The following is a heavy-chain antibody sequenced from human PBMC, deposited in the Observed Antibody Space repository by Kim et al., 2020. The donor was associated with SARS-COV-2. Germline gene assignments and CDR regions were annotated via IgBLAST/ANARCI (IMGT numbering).Heavy chain of an antibody. J-gene: IGHJ4*02. CDR3: ARGVTTVTPRFDY. CDR2: IIPIFGTA. CDR1: GGTFSSYA. Sequence: SVKVSCKASGGTFSSYAISWVRQAPGQGLEWMGGIIPIFGTANYAQKFQGRVTITADESTSTAYMELSSLRSEDTAVYYCARGVTTVTPRFDYWGQGTLVTVSS. D-gene: IGHD4-17*01. V-gene: IGHV1-69*13.